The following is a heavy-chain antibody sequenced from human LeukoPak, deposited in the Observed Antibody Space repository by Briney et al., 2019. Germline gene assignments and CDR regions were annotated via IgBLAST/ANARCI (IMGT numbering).Heavy chain of an antibody. CDR2: IWYDGSIT. V-gene: IGHV3-33*01. CDR1: GFTFSRYG. J-gene: IGHJ4*02. CDR3: ARENVDTAMVVDY. D-gene: IGHD5-18*01. Sequence: GSLRLSCAASGFTFSRYGMHWVRQAPGKGLEWVAVIWYDGSITYYADSVMGRFTISKDNSRNMLYLQMNSLRAEDTAVYYCARENVDTAMVVDYWGQGTLVTVSS.